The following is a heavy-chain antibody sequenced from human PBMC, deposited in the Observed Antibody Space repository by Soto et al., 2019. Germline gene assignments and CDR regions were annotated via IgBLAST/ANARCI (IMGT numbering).Heavy chain of an antibody. J-gene: IGHJ6*02. D-gene: IGHD3-3*01. CDR3: AAVWLRLLELFPQPYYGLNV. V-gene: IGHV1-58*01. CDR1: GFTFTNSA. CDR2: IVVGSGNP. Sequence: QMQLVQSGPAVKKPGTSVKVSCKASGFTFTNSAVQWVRQARGQRLEWIGWIVVGSGNPDYPQKFQERATITRDMSTSTAYMELSSLRSEDTAVYYCAAVWLRLLELFPQPYYGLNVWGQVTTVTVSS.